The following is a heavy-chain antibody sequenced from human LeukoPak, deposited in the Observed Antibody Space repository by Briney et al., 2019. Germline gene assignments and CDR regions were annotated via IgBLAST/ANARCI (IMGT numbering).Heavy chain of an antibody. V-gene: IGHV1-46*01. CDR1: GYTFTSYY. Sequence: ASVKVSCKASGYTFTSYYMHWVRQAPGQGLEWMGIINPSGGSTSYAQKFQGRVTMTRDMSTNTVYMELSSLRSEDTAVYFCASQLYNSSLYYYMDVWGKGTTVTVSS. J-gene: IGHJ6*03. CDR3: ASQLYNSSLYYYMDV. D-gene: IGHD1-20*01. CDR2: INPSGGST.